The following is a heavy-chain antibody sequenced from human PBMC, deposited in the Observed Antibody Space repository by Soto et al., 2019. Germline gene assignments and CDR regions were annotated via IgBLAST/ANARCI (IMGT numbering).Heavy chain of an antibody. CDR2: INHSGST. CDR1: GGSFSGYY. V-gene: IGHV4-34*01. D-gene: IGHD1-1*01. Sequence: SETLSLTCAVYGGSFSGYYWSWIRQPPGKGLEWIGEINHSGSTNYNPSIKSRVTISVDTSKNQFSLKLSSVTAADTAVYFFARGGTTGTTPPRGNWFDPWGQGTLVTVSS. J-gene: IGHJ5*02. CDR3: ARGGTTGTTPPRGNWFDP.